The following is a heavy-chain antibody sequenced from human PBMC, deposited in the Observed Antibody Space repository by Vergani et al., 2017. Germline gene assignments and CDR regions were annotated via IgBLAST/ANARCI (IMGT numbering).Heavy chain of an antibody. J-gene: IGHJ4*02. D-gene: IGHD6-19*01. CDR1: GFTVSSNY. Sequence: EVQLVETGGGLIQPGGSLRLSCAASGFTVSSNYMSWVRQAPGKGLEWVSVIYSGGSTYYADSVKGRFTISRDNSKNTLYLQMNSLRAEDTAVYYCAKSFMGWYGSFDYWGQGTLVTVSS. V-gene: IGHV3-53*02. CDR3: AKSFMGWYGSFDY. CDR2: IYSGGST.